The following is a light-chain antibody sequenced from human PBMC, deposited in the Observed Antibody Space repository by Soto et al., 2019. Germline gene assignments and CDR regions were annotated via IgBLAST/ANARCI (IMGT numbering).Light chain of an antibody. CDR1: QSVSSY. CDR3: QQRSNWPT. Sequence: EIVLTQSPATLSLSPGERATLSCRASQSVSSYLAWYQQKPGQAPRLLIYDASNRATGIPARFSGGGSGIDFTLTISSLEPEDFAVYYCQQRSNWPTFGQGTKLEIK. V-gene: IGKV3-11*01. J-gene: IGKJ2*01. CDR2: DAS.